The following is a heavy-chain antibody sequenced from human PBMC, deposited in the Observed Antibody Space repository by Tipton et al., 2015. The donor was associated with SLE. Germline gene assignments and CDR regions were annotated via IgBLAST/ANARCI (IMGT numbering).Heavy chain of an antibody. Sequence: TLSLTCSVSGVSISSVGYYWNWIRQHPGKGLEWIGDIFYTGSTYYNPSLKSRVSISMDTSKNQFSLKLRSVTAADTAIYYCARLSGYDNYFGMDVWGQGTTVTVSS. J-gene: IGHJ6*02. D-gene: IGHD5-12*01. CDR3: ARLSGYDNYFGMDV. V-gene: IGHV4-31*03. CDR2: IFYTGST. CDR1: GVSISSVGYY.